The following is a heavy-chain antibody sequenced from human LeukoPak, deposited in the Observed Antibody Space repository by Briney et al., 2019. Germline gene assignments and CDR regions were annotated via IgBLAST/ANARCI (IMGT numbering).Heavy chain of an antibody. J-gene: IGHJ4*02. CDR2: ISSSGSTI. V-gene: IGHV3-11*01. CDR3: ARGGCYDCTVA. D-gene: IGHD3-3*01. Sequence: PGGSLRLSCAASGFTVSRNFMSWVRQAPGKGLEWVSYISSSGSTIYYADSVKGRFTISRDNAKNSLYLQMNSLRAEDTAVYYCARGGCYDCTVAWGQGTLVTVSS. CDR1: GFTVSRNF.